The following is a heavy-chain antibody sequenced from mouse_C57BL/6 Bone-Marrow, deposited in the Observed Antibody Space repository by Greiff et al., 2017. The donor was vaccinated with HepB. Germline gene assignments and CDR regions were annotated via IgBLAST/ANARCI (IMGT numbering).Heavy chain of an antibody. CDR1: GYTFTSYW. Sequence: QVQLQQPGAELVKPGASVKLSCKASGYTFTSYWMHWVKQRPGQGLEWIGMIHPNSGSTNYNEKFKSKATLTVDKSSSTAYMQLSSLTSEDSAVYYCARERNIYYYGSSQDWGQGTTLTVSS. V-gene: IGHV1-64*01. J-gene: IGHJ2*01. D-gene: IGHD1-1*01. CDR2: IHPNSGST. CDR3: ARERNIYYYGSSQD.